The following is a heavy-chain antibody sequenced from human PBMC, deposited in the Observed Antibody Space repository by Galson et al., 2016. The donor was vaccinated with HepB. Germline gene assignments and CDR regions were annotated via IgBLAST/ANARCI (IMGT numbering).Heavy chain of an antibody. J-gene: IGHJ4*02. CDR3: STLRDFWSG. CDR2: INSDGSNI. V-gene: IGHV3-74*01. D-gene: IGHD3-3*01. CDR1: GFTFSRHW. Sequence: SLRLSCAASGFTFSRHWMYWVRQAPGKGLVWVSPINSDGSNINYADSVKGRFTISRDNADNTLYLQMNSLRGDDTAVYYCSTLRDFWSGWGQGTLVTVSP.